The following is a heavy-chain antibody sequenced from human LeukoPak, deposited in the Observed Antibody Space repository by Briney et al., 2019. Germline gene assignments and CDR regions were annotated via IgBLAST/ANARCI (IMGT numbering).Heavy chain of an antibody. CDR1: GFTFSSYA. CDR3: AKAEEGDLSYYFDY. Sequence: GGSLRLSCAASGFTFSSYAMSWVRRAPGKGLEWVSAISGSGGSTYYADSVKGRFTISRDNSKNTLYLQMNSLRAEDTAVYYRAKAEEGDLSYYFDYWGQGTLVTVSS. J-gene: IGHJ4*02. D-gene: IGHD3-10*01. CDR2: ISGSGGST. V-gene: IGHV3-23*01.